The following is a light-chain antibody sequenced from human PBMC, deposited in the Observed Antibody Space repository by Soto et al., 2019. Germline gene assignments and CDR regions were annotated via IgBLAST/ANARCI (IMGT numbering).Light chain of an antibody. CDR1: QSVNSDY. V-gene: IGKV3-20*01. CDR3: QQYGTSPWT. J-gene: IGKJ1*01. Sequence: EIVLTQSPGTLSLFPGERATLSCRATQSVNSDYLAWYQQKPGQAPRLLLYIASRRATGIPYRFSGSGSGTDFTLTISRVKPEDCALYYCQQYGTSPWTFGQGTKVDTK. CDR2: IAS.